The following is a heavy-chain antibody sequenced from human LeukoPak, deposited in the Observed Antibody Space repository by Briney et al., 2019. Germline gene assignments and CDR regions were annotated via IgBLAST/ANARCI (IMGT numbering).Heavy chain of an antibody. V-gene: IGHV4-4*02. D-gene: IGHD6-19*01. Sequence: SETLSLTCAVSGGSISSSNWWSWVRPPPGKGLEWIGEIYHSGSTNYNPSLKSRATISVDKSKNQFSLKLSSVTAADTAVYYCARRGAVAGTPRNWFDPWGQGTLVTVSS. CDR3: ARRGAVAGTPRNWFDP. CDR2: IYHSGST. J-gene: IGHJ5*02. CDR1: GGSISSSNW.